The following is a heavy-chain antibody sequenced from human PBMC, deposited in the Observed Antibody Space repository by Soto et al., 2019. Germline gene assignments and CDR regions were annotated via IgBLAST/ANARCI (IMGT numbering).Heavy chain of an antibody. CDR3: AKFGTYYYDSSGYTDY. V-gene: IGHV3-30*18. CDR1: GFTFSSYG. D-gene: IGHD3-22*01. Sequence: PGGSLRLSCAASGFTFSSYGMHWVRQAPGKGLEWVAVISYDGSNKYYADSVKGRFTISRDNSKNTLYLQMNSLRAEDTAVYYCAKFGTYYYDSSGYTDYWGQGTLVTVSS. CDR2: ISYDGSNK. J-gene: IGHJ4*02.